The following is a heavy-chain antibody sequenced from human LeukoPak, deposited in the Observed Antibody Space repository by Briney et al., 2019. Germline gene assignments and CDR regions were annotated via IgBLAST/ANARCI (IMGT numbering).Heavy chain of an antibody. V-gene: IGHV4-34*01. CDR2: INHSGST. D-gene: IGHD5-18*01. CDR1: GGSFSGYY. CDR3: ARGGYSYGTFDY. Sequence: SETLSLTCAVYGGSFSGYYWSWIRQPPGKGLEWIGEINHSGSTNYNPSLKSRVTISVDTSKNQFSLKLSSVTAADTAVCYCARGGYSYGTFDYWGQGTLVTVSS. J-gene: IGHJ4*02.